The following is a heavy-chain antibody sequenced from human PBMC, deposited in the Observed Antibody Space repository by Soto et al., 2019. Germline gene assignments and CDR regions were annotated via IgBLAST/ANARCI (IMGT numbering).Heavy chain of an antibody. CDR1: GGSISSGDYY. D-gene: IGHD3-3*01. Sequence: QVQLQESGPGLVKPSQTLSLTCTVSGGSISSGDYYWSWIRQPPGKGLEWIGYIYYSGSTYYNPSLKSRVTISVDTSKNQCSLKLSSVTAADTAVYYCARDGLRFLEWSSYWGQGTLVTVSS. CDR2: IYYSGST. J-gene: IGHJ4*02. V-gene: IGHV4-30-4*01. CDR3: ARDGLRFLEWSSY.